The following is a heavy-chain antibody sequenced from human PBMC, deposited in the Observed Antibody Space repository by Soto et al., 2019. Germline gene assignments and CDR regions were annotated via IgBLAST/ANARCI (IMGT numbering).Heavy chain of an antibody. CDR2: MYHSGST. J-gene: IGHJ5*02. CDR1: GGSISSGGYS. CDR3: ARSLFP. V-gene: IGHV4-30-2*01. Sequence: SETLSLTCAVSGGSISSGGYSWSWIRQPPGKGLEWIGYMYHSGSTYYNSSLKSRVTISIDRSKNQFSLKLSSVTAADTAVYYCARSLFPWGQGTLVTVSS.